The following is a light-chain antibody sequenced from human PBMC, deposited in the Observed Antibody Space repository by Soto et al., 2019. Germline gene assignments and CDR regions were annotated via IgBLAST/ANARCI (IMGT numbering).Light chain of an antibody. Sequence: EIVLTQSPATLSLSPGERASLSCRASQSINTYLAWYQQKPGQAPRRLIYDASNRATGIPARFSGSGSGADFTLTISSLEPEDSAVYYCQHRNEWPPGATFGGGTKVEIK. CDR1: QSINTY. CDR2: DAS. V-gene: IGKV3-11*01. J-gene: IGKJ4*01. CDR3: QHRNEWPPGAT.